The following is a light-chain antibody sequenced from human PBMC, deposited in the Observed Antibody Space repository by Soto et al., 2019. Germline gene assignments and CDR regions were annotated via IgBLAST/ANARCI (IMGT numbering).Light chain of an antibody. CDR2: SNN. Sequence: QSVLTQPPSSAATPGQRVTISCSGSSSNIGSNYVYWYQQFPGTAPKLLVHSNNQLPSGVPDRFSGSKSGTSASLAISGLRSEDEADYYCQAWDDSVSSPVFGNGPXVT. V-gene: IGLV1-47*02. CDR3: QAWDDSVSSPV. CDR1: SSNIGSNY. J-gene: IGLJ1*01.